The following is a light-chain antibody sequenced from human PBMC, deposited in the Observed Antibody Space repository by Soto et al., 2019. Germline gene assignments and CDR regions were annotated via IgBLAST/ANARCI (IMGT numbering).Light chain of an antibody. V-gene: IGLV1-47*01. CDR1: NSNMGRNY. Sequence: QSVLTQTPSASGTRGQRVTISCSGSNSNMGRNYVYWYQQVPGTAPKLLMYRNDVRPSGVPDRITGSKSGTSASLAISGLRSEDEADYYCAVWDNSLNGVAFGGGTKLTVL. J-gene: IGLJ2*01. CDR2: RND. CDR3: AVWDNSLNGVA.